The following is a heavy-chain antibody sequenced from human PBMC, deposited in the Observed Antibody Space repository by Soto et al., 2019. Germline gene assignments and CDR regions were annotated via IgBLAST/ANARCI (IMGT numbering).Heavy chain of an antibody. CDR3: ARDTGDYIFDY. Sequence: EVQLVESGGGLVKPGGSLRLSCAASGFTFSSYSMNWVRQAPGKGMEWVSSISSSSSYIYYAYSVKGRFTISRDNAKNSLYLKMNSLRAEDTAVYYCARDTGDYIFDYWGQGTLVTVSS. J-gene: IGHJ4*02. V-gene: IGHV3-21*01. CDR2: ISSSSSYI. CDR1: GFTFSSYS. D-gene: IGHD4-17*01.